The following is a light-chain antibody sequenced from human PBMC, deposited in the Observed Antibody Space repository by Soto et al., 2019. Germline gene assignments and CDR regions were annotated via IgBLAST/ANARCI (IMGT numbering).Light chain of an antibody. CDR2: EVS. CDR1: SSDIGGYDY. CDR3: SSYAGSNNLV. V-gene: IGLV2-8*01. J-gene: IGLJ3*02. Sequence: QSALTQPPSASGSPGQSVTISCTGTSSDIGGYDYVSWYQQHPGKAPKLIIYEVSKRPSGVPDRFSGSKSGNTASLTVSGLQAEDEADYYCSSYAGSNNLVFAGGT.